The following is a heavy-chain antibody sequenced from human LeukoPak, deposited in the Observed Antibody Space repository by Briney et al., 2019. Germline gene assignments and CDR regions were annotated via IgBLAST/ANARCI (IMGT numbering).Heavy chain of an antibody. CDR1: GFTVSSKY. V-gene: IGHV3-48*04. CDR2: ISSGSSTI. D-gene: IGHD6-19*01. Sequence: GGSLRLSCAASGFTVSSKYMSWVRQAPGKGLEWVSYISSGSSTINYADSVKGRFTISRDNAKNSLSLQMNSLRAEDTAVYYCARIVVDSRGWYHFDYWGQGTLVTVSS. CDR3: ARIVVDSRGWYHFDY. J-gene: IGHJ4*02.